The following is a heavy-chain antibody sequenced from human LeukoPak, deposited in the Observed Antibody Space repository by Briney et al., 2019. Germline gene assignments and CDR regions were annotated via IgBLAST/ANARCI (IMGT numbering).Heavy chain of an antibody. CDR3: AKSVRGYSYGLRLYYYYGMDV. J-gene: IGHJ6*02. CDR1: GFTFSSYA. CDR2: ISGSGGST. V-gene: IGHV3-23*01. Sequence: GGSLRLSCAASGFTFSSYAMSWVRQAPGKGLEWVSAISGSGGSTYYADSVKGRFTISRDNSKNTLYLQMSSLRAEDTAVYYCAKSVRGYSYGLRLYYYYGMDVWGQGTTVTVSS. D-gene: IGHD5-18*01.